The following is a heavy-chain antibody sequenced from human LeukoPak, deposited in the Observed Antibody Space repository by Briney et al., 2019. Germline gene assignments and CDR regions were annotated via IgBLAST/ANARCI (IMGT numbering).Heavy chain of an antibody. D-gene: IGHD3-3*01. V-gene: IGHV3-15*05. Sequence: GGSLRLSCTASGFTFSNAWMSWVRQAPGKGLEWVGRIKSKNDGGTTDYAAPVKGRVTISRDDSKNTLYLQMNSLKTEDTALYYCTTFPSGFDIWGQGTMVTVSS. J-gene: IGHJ3*02. CDR3: TTFPSGFDI. CDR2: IKSKNDGGTT. CDR1: GFTFSNAW.